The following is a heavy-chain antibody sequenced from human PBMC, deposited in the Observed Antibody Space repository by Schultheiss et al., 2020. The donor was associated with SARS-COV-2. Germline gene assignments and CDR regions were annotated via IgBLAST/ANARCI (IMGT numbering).Heavy chain of an antibody. D-gene: IGHD3-10*01. CDR2: IDWDDDK. V-gene: IGHV2-70*01. CDR1: GGSISRTSHS. CDR3: ARVIGDDAFDI. Sequence: TLSLTCTVSGGSISRTSHSWGWIRQPPGKALEWLALIDWDDDKYYSTSLKTRLTISKDTSKNQVVLTMTNMDPVDTATYYCARVIGDDAFDIWGQGTMVTVSS. J-gene: IGHJ3*02.